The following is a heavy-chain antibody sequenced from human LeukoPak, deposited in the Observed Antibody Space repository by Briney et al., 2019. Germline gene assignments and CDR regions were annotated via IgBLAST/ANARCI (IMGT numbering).Heavy chain of an antibody. CDR2: ISYDGSNK. Sequence: GRSLRLSCAASGFTFSSYGMHWVRQAPGKGLEWVAVISYDGSNKYYADSVKGRFTISRDNSKNTLYLQMNSLRAEDTAVYYCAKDGRVGATNWFDPWGQGTLVTVSS. CDR3: AKDGRVGATNWFDP. CDR1: GFTFSSYG. V-gene: IGHV3-30*18. J-gene: IGHJ5*02. D-gene: IGHD1-26*01.